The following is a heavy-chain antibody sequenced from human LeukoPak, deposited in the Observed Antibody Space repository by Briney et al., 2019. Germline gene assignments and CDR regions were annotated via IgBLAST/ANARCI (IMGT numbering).Heavy chain of an antibody. CDR3: ASPPGPKAY. J-gene: IGHJ4*02. D-gene: IGHD3-10*01. V-gene: IGHV4-38-2*01. CDR2: IYHSGST. CDR1: GYSISSGYY. Sequence: SETLSLTCAVSGYSISSGYYWGWIRQPPGKGLEWIGSIYHSGSTYYNPSLKSRVTISVDTSKNQFSLKLSSVTAADTAVYYCASPPGPKAYWGQGTLVTVSS.